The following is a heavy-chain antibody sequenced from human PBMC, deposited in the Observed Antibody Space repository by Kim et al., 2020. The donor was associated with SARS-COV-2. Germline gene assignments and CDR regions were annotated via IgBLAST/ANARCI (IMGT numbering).Heavy chain of an antibody. Sequence: GGSLRLSCAASGFTVSAHFMSRVRQAPGKGLEWVSGIYTGGTTWYADSVKGRFTMSRDSSKNTLYLQMNSLRAEDTAVNYCAGEINRLGWDNYHNQDCFDPGGQGTLVIVPS. CDR2: IYTGGTT. CDR1: GFTVSAHF. D-gene: IGHD3-10*01. J-gene: IGHJ5*02. V-gene: IGHV3-53*01. CDR3: AGEINRLGWDNYHNQDCFDP.